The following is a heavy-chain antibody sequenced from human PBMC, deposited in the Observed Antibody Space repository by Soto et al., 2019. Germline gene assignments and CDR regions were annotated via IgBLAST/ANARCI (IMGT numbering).Heavy chain of an antibody. Sequence: SETLSLTCTVSGGSISSGDYYWIWIRQPPGKGLEWIGYIYYSGSTYYNPSLKSRVTISVDTSKNQFSLKLSSVTAADTAVYYCAGFYGGSHNWFDPWGQGTLVTVSS. J-gene: IGHJ5*02. CDR2: IYYSGST. V-gene: IGHV4-30-4*01. CDR1: GGSISSGDYY. CDR3: AGFYGGSHNWFDP. D-gene: IGHD2-15*01.